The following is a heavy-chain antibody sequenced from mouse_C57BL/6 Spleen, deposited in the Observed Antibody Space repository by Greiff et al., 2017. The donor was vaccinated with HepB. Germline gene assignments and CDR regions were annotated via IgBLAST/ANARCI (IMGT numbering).Heavy chain of an antibody. Sequence: QVQLKESGAELVRPGTSVKVSCKASGYAFTNYLIEWVKQRPGQGLEWIGVINPGSGGTNYNEKFKGKATLTADKSSSTAYMQLSSLTSEDSAVYFCARGMGYAMDYWGQGTSVTVSS. V-gene: IGHV1-54*01. CDR2: INPGSGGT. CDR1: GYAFTNYL. CDR3: ARGMGYAMDY. J-gene: IGHJ4*01.